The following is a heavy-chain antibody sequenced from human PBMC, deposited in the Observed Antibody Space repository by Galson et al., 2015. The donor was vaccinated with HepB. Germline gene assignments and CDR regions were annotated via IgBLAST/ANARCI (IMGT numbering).Heavy chain of an antibody. J-gene: IGHJ4*02. CDR3: ARLERYRDLSGWHESVDY. CDR1: GYTFSTQW. V-gene: IGHV5-51*03. CDR2: IYPGDSET. Sequence: QSGAEVKKPGDSLKISCKGSGYTFSTQWIGWVRQMPGKGLEWMGVIYPGDSETRYSPSFQGQATISADESINMAYLQWSSLKASDSAMYYCARLERYRDLSGWHESVDYWDQGTRVTVSS. D-gene: IGHD6-19*01.